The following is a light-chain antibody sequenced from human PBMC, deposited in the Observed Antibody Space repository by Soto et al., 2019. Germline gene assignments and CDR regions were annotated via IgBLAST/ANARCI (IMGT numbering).Light chain of an antibody. CDR2: LGS. CDR1: QSLLHSNGYNY. Sequence: DSVMTQSPLSLPVTPGEPASISCRSSQSLLHSNGYNYLDWYLQKPGQSPQLLIYLGSNRASGVPDRFSGSGSGTDFTLKISRVEAGDVGVYYCMQALQTPLTFGGGTKVDIK. CDR3: MQALQTPLT. J-gene: IGKJ4*01. V-gene: IGKV2-28*01.